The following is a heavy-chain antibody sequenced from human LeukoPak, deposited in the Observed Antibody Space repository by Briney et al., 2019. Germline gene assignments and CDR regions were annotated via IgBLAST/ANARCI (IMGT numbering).Heavy chain of an antibody. V-gene: IGHV3-23*01. CDR3: AKDRGRTVRYFDRDPNWFDP. Sequence: GGSLRLSCAASGLTFSSYAMSWVRQAPGKGLEWVSAISGSGGSTYYADSVKGRFTISRDNSKNTLYLQMNSLRAEDTAVYYCAKDRGRTVRYFDRDPNWFDPWGQGTLVTVSS. CDR1: GLTFSSYA. J-gene: IGHJ5*02. D-gene: IGHD3-9*01. CDR2: ISGSGGST.